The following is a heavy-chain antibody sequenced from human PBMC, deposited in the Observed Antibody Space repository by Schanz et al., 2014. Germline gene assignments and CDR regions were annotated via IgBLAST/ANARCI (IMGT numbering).Heavy chain of an antibody. CDR3: AKGRFGELSAFDI. J-gene: IGHJ3*02. CDR1: GFTFSTYA. CDR2: ISGDHRNT. D-gene: IGHD3-10*01. Sequence: EVQLLESGGGLVQPGGSLKLSCAASGFTFSTYAMAWVRQAPGKGLEWVSSISGDHRNTFYADSVKGRFTISRDNSKSTLYLQMNSLRAEDTAVYYCAKGRFGELSAFDIWGQGTMVTVSS. V-gene: IGHV3-23*01.